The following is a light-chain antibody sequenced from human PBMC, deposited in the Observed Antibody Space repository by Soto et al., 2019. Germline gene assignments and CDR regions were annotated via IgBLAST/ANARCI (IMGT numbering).Light chain of an antibody. CDR3: QQSYNDLRT. CDR1: QSVSRN. J-gene: IGKJ3*01. Sequence: EIVMTQSPATLSVSPGERATLSCRASQSVSRNLAWYQQKPGQAPRLLIYGASTRATGIPARFSGSGSGTEFTLTISSLQSEDFAVYYCQQSYNDLRTFGPGTKVEI. V-gene: IGKV3-15*01. CDR2: GAS.